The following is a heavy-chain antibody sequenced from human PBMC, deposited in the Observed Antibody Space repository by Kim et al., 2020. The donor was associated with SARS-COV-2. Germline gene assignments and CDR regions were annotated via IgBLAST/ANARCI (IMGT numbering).Heavy chain of an antibody. Sequence: GESLKISCKGSGYTFTNYWISWVRQMPGKGLEWMGRIDPSDSYTNYRPSFQGHVTISADKSISTAYLQWSSLKASDTAMYYCAMNSYDTSGPVYWAQGTLVTVSS. CDR3: AMNSYDTSGPVY. V-gene: IGHV5-10-1*01. D-gene: IGHD3-22*01. J-gene: IGHJ4*02. CDR2: IDPSDSYT. CDR1: GYTFTNYW.